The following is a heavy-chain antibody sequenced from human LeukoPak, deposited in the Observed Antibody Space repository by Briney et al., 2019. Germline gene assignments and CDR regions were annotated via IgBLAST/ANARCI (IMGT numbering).Heavy chain of an antibody. D-gene: IGHD5-12*01. J-gene: IGHJ4*02. CDR3: ARARHYSGYDS. CDR1: GGTFSSYA. V-gene: IGHV1-46*01. CDR2: INPSGGST. Sequence: GASVKVSCKASGGTFSSYAISWVRQAPGQGLEWMGIINPSGGSTSYAQKFQGRVTMTRDTSTSTVYMELSSLRSEDTAVYYCARARHYSGYDSWGQGTLVTVSS.